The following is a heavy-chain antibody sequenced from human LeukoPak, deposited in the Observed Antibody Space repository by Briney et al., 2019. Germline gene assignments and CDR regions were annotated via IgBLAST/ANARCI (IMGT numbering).Heavy chain of an antibody. Sequence: PGGSLRLSCAASGFTFSSYSMNWVRQAPGKGLEWVSSISSSSSYIYYADSVKGRFTISRDNAKNSLYLQMNSLRAEDTAVYYCARAGYYDSSGYAPFDYWGQGTLVTVSS. D-gene: IGHD3-22*01. V-gene: IGHV3-21*01. CDR2: ISSSSSYI. CDR3: ARAGYYDSSGYAPFDY. J-gene: IGHJ4*02. CDR1: GFTFSSYS.